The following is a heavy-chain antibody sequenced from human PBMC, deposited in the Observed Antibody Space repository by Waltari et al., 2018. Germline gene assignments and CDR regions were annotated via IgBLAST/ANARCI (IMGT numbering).Heavy chain of an antibody. CDR3: ASQSTTLSDY. D-gene: IGHD2-15*01. CDR2: IGHDGSNE. J-gene: IGHJ4*02. CDR1: GFTFSRFG. V-gene: IGHV3-33*01. Sequence: QVQLVESGGGVVQPGRSLRLSCAASGFTFSRFGMHWVRQVPGKGMEWGAVIGHDGSNEYYVDSGKGRFTISRDNSKNTLYLQMNSLRAEDSAVYYCASQSTTLSDYWGQGTLVTVSS.